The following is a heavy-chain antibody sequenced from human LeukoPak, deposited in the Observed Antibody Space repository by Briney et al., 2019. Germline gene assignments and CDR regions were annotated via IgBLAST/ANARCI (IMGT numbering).Heavy chain of an antibody. J-gene: IGHJ4*02. D-gene: IGHD6-19*01. CDR3: ARGLKGIAVAGAHY. CDR1: GGSFSDYY. V-gene: IGHV4-34*01. Sequence: SETLSLTCAVYGGSFSDYYWTWIRQPPGKGLEWIGEINHSGSPNNNPSLKSRVSISFDTSKNQFSLKLSSVTAADTAVYYCARGLKGIAVAGAHYWGQGTLVTVSS. CDR2: INHSGSP.